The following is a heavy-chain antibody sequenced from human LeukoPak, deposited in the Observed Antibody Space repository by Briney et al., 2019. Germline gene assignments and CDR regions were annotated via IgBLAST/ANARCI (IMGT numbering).Heavy chain of an antibody. D-gene: IGHD5-12*01. CDR2: ISGSVGTT. Sequence: GGSLRLSCAASGFTFSSYVMNWVCHGPGKGLEWVSAISGSVGTTYYTGAGKGRFTITKDNSKNTLYLQMNSLRAEDRAVYYCAKTRMWLREFDYWGQGTLVTVSS. V-gene: IGHV3-23*01. CDR3: AKTRMWLREFDY. J-gene: IGHJ4*02. CDR1: GFTFSSYV.